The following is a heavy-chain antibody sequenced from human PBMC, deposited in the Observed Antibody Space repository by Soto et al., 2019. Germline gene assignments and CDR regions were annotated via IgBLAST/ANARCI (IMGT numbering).Heavy chain of an antibody. J-gene: IGHJ6*03. CDR1: GFTFSSYA. CDR3: TKYSSQYYQFFYMDV. Sequence: GGSLRLSCEVSGFTFSSYAMSWVRQAPGKGLEWLSVISGSGGSTYNADPVKGRFTISRDNSKNTLYLQMNSLRAEDTAVYYCTKYSSQYYQFFYMDVWGKGTTVTVSS. CDR2: ISGSGGST. V-gene: IGHV3-23*01. D-gene: IGHD1-26*01.